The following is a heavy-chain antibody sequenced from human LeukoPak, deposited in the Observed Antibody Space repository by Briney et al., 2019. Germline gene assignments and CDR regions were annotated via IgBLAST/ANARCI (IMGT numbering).Heavy chain of an antibody. CDR3: ATRYGDYGDAFDI. D-gene: IGHD4-17*01. CDR1: GYSFNNYW. CDR2: IYPGDSDT. V-gene: IGHV5-51*01. Sequence: GESLKISCKGSGYSFNNYWIGWVRQLPGKGLEWMGIIYPGDSDTRYSPSFQGQVTISADKSISTAYLQWSSLKASDTAMYYCATRYGDYGDAFDIWGRGTMVTVSS. J-gene: IGHJ3*02.